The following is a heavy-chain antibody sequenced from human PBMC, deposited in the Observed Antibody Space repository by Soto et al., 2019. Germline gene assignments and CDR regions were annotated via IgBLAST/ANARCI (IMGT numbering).Heavy chain of an antibody. D-gene: IGHD6-13*01. CDR1: GVSFSGYY. CDR3: ARAGGLYSRPPRVKNWFDP. J-gene: IGHJ5*02. Sequence: PETLSLTCAVYGVSFSGYYWSWSLQPPGKGLEWIGEINHSGSTNYNPSLKSRVTISVDTSKNQFSLKLSSVTAADTAVYYCARAGGLYSRPPRVKNWFDPWGQGTLVTVSS. CDR2: INHSGST. V-gene: IGHV4-34*01.